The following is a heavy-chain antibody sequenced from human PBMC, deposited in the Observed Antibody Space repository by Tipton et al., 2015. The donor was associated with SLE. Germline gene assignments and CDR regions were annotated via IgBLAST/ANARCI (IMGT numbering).Heavy chain of an antibody. CDR3: ARGGGSYYDY. CDR2: VYSSGST. CDR1: GGSISGYY. Sequence: LSLTCTVSGGSISGYYWSWIRQPAGKGLEWIGRVYSSGSTIYNPSIKSRITLSLDTSKNQFSLRVNSVTAADTAVYYCARGGGSYYDYWGQGMLVTVSS. V-gene: IGHV4-4*07. J-gene: IGHJ4*02. D-gene: IGHD1-26*01.